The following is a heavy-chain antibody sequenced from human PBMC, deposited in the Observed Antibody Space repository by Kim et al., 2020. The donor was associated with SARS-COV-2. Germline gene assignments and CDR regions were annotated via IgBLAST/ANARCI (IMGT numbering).Heavy chain of an antibody. CDR3: TRNDFWSGYYPDY. J-gene: IGHJ4*02. D-gene: IGHD3-3*01. V-gene: IGHV3-49*02. Sequence: EYAASVKGRFTISRDDSKSIAYLQMNSLTTEDTAVYYCTRNDFWSGYYPDYWGQGTLVTVSS.